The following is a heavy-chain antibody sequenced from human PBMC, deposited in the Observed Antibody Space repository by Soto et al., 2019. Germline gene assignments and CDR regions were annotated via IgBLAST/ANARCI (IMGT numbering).Heavy chain of an antibody. CDR3: ANGADYAFWSSPQEEY. CDR2: LGYDGSNK. V-gene: IGHV3-30*18. J-gene: IGHJ4*02. D-gene: IGHD3-3*01. Sequence: GVSLRLSCAASGFTFSTCLMHWVRQAPGKRLEWVAVLGYDGSNKFYADSVKGRFTISRDNSKSTLYLQMNSLKAEDTAVYYCANGADYAFWSSPQEEYWGQGTLVTVSS. CDR1: GFTFSTCL.